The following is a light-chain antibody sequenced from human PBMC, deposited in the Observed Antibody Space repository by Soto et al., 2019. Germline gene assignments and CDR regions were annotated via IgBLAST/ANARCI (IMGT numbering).Light chain of an antibody. J-gene: IGLJ2*01. V-gene: IGLV4-69*01. CDR1: SGHSSYA. CDR3: QTWVTGIQV. CDR2: LNSDGSH. Sequence: QLVLTQSPSASASLGASVKLTCTLSSGHSSYAIAWHQQRPEKGPRYLMKLNSDGSHSKGDGIPDRFSGSSSGAERYLTISSLQSEDEADYHCQTWVTGIQVFGGGTKLTVL.